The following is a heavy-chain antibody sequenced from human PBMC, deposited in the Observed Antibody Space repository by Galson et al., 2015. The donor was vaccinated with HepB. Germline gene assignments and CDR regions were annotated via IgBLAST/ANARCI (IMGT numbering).Heavy chain of an antibody. J-gene: IGHJ4*02. CDR1: RFSLTNFW. CDR2: ICSDGRTT. D-gene: IGHD3-3*02. CDR3: TRVKEGLAGSFDY. V-gene: IGHV3-74*01. Sequence: SLRLSCAASRFSLTNFWMHWVRQAPGKGLEWVSRICSDGRTTNYADAVKGRFTISRDNAKNTLYLQLNSLRVDDTAVYYCTRVKEGLAGSFDYWGQGTLVTVSS.